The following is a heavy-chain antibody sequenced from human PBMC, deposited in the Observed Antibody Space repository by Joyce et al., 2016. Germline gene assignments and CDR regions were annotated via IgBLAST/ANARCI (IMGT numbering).Heavy chain of an antibody. V-gene: IGHV3-53*01. D-gene: IGHD5-18*01. CDR1: GFTVSDTY. Sequence: EVQVVESGGGLIQPGGSLRLSCAASGFTVSDTYMNWVRQAPGKGLEWVSLIYRDRTYYVDSVKGRFTISRDNSKNTVYLQMNSLRAEDTAVYYCARDEAGYNYGLDWGQGTPVTVSS. J-gene: IGHJ4*02. CDR2: IYRDRT. CDR3: ARDEAGYNYGLD.